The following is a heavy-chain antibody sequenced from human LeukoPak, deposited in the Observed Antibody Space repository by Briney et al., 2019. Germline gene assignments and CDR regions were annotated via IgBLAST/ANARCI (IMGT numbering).Heavy chain of an antibody. V-gene: IGHV3-7*01. D-gene: IGHD3-10*01. J-gene: IGHJ4*02. CDR1: GFTFSNYW. CDR2: IKQDGSEK. Sequence: GGSLRLSCAASGFTFSNYWMTWVRQAPGKGLEWVANIKQDGSEKYYVDSVKGRFTISRDNAKNSLYLQMNSLRAEDTAVYYCARELLVFDYWGQGTLVTVSS. CDR3: ARELLVFDY.